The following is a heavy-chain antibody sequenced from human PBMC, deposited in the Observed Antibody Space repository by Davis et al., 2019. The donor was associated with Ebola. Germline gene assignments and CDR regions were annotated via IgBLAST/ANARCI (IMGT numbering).Heavy chain of an antibody. CDR1: GFTFSSYG. Sequence: GGSLRLSCAASGFTFSSYGMHWVRQAPGKGLEWVAVISYDGSNKYYADSVKGRFTISRDNSKNTLYLQMNSLRAEDTALYFCTRDRQEMATVWGGHAFDIWGPGTKVTVSS. CDR2: ISYDGSNK. J-gene: IGHJ3*02. D-gene: IGHD5-24*01. V-gene: IGHV3-30*03. CDR3: TRDRQEMATVWGGHAFDI.